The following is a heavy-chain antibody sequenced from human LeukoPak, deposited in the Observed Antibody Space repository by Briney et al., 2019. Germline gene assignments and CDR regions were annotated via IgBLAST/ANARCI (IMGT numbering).Heavy chain of an antibody. D-gene: IGHD3-22*01. CDR1: VYTFTSCD. CDR2: MNPNSDTT. CDR3: ARGGTYCYDSSGYYYVPRRHYYMDV. Sequence: GASVTVSLKAAVYTFTSCDIYGVRQANAPGLEWMGWMNPNSDTTGYAQKFQARVTITSTTSISTAYMELSSLRSKYQAVHYCARGGTYCYDSSGYYYVPRRHYYMDVCGKGRTVTVSS. V-gene: IGHV1-8*01. J-gene: IGHJ6*03.